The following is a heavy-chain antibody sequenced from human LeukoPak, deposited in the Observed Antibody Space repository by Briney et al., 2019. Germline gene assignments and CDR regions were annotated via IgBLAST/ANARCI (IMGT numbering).Heavy chain of an antibody. V-gene: IGHV3-66*01. D-gene: IGHD3-16*01. CDR2: IYSGGST. CDR3: ARERGGGSFDY. J-gene: IGHJ4*02. Sequence: GGSLRLSCAASGFTVSSNFMSWVRQAPGKGLEWVSVIYSGGSTYYADSVKGRFTISRDNSKNTLYLQMNSLRVEDTAVYYCARERGGGSFDYWGQGTLVTVSS. CDR1: GFTVSSNF.